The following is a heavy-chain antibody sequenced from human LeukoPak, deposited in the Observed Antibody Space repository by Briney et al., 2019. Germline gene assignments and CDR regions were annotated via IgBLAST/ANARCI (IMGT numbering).Heavy chain of an antibody. CDR1: GYTFTSYY. Sequence: ASVKVSCKASGYTFTSYYMHWVRQAPGQGLEWMGLINPSGGSTSYAQKFQGRVTMTRDMSTSTVYMELSSLRSEDTAVYYCARVGRLGLGYCSSTSCYGYYFDYWGQGTLVTVSS. V-gene: IGHV1-46*01. CDR2: INPSGGST. CDR3: ARVGRLGLGYCSSTSCYGYYFDY. D-gene: IGHD2-2*01. J-gene: IGHJ4*02.